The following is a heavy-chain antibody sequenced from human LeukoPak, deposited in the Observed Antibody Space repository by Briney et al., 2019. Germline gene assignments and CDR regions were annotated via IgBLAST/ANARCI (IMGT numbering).Heavy chain of an antibody. Sequence: GGSLRLSCAASGFTFSSYSMNWVRQAPGKGLEWVSSISSSSSYVYYAGSVKGRFTISRDNAKNSLYLQMNSLRAEDTAVYYCARDKAYGEAFDIWGQGTMVTVSS. V-gene: IGHV3-21*01. D-gene: IGHD2-21*01. J-gene: IGHJ3*02. CDR1: GFTFSSYS. CDR2: ISSSSSYV. CDR3: ARDKAYGEAFDI.